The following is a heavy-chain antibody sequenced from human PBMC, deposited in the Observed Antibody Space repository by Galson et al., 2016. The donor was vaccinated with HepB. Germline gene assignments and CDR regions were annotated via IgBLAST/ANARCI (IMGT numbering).Heavy chain of an antibody. J-gene: IGHJ6*01. CDR2: INSDGSST. CDR1: GFTFTSYW. Sequence: SLRLSCAASGFTFTSYWINWVRQAPGEGLVWVSRINSDGSSTHYADSVKGRFTISRDNAKNTVYLQMNSLRVEETAVYYCARVGVIPYYYYGMDVWGQGTMVIVSS. D-gene: IGHD3-10*01. V-gene: IGHV3-74*01. CDR3: ARVGVIPYYYYGMDV.